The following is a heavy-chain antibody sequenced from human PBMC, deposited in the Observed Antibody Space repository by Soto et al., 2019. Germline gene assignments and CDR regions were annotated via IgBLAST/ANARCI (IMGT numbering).Heavy chain of an antibody. Sequence: PSETLSLTCTVSGGSISYYYWSWIRQPPGKGLEWIGYMYYSGGSNYNPSLNSRVTISVDTSKNQFSLKLTSVTPSDTAVYYCARDWGPYWFDPWGQGILVTVSS. J-gene: IGHJ5*02. CDR3: ARDWGPYWFDP. CDR1: GGSISYYY. CDR2: MYYSGGS. V-gene: IGHV4-59*01. D-gene: IGHD3-16*01.